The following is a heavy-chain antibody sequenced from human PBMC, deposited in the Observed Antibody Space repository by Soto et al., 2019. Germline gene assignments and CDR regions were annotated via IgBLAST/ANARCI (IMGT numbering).Heavy chain of an antibody. J-gene: IGHJ4*02. CDR3: AKLPSHYGSGSYAFDY. CDR2: ISGSGGST. D-gene: IGHD3-10*01. V-gene: IGHV3-23*01. CDR1: GFTFSIYA. Sequence: EVQLLGSGGGLVQPGGSLRLSCAASGFTFSIYAMNWVRQAPGKGLEWVSSISGSGGSTYYADSVKGRFTISRDNSKNTLYLQMNSLRAEDTAVYYCAKLPSHYGSGSYAFDYWGQGTLVTVSS.